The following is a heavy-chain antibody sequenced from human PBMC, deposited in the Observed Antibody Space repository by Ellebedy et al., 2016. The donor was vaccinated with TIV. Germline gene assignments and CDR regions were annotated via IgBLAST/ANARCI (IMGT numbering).Heavy chain of an antibody. D-gene: IGHD3-10*01. J-gene: IGHJ4*02. CDR1: GFTFSTYW. V-gene: IGHV3-7*03. Sequence: GESLKISXAASGFTFSTYWMTWVRQAPGKGLEWVANVNQDGSDRNYVDSVKGRFTISRDNAKNSLYLQMNSLRAEDTALYYCARDFGDFWGQGTPVTVSP. CDR2: VNQDGSDR. CDR3: ARDFGDF.